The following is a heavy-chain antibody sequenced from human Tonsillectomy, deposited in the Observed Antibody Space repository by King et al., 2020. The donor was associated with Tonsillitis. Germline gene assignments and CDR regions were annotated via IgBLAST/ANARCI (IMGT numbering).Heavy chain of an antibody. J-gene: IGHJ3*02. CDR1: GFTFSRYG. V-gene: IGHV3-33*05. CDR3: ASPVGGSPSGVFDI. D-gene: IGHD1-26*01. CDR2: ISYDGSHK. Sequence: VQLVESGGGVVQPGRSLRLSCAATGFTFSRYGMHWVRQAPGKGLEWVAVISYDGSHKYYGDSVRGRFTISRDNSKNTVNLQMDSLRAEDTAVYYCASPVGGSPSGVFDIWGQGTMVTVSS.